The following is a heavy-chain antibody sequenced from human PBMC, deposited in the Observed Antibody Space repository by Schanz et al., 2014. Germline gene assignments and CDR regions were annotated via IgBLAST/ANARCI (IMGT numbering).Heavy chain of an antibody. J-gene: IGHJ4*02. Sequence: QVQLQQWGAGLLKPSETLSLTCAVSGGSFSGYYWSWIRQPPDTGLEWIGEINQSGDTNYNPSLKSRVPLSVDTSNNHFPLKLRPVTAADTAVYYCARLYCSTPGCYVSPNGFAKDYWGQGTLVTVSS. CDR2: INQSGDT. D-gene: IGHD2-2*01. CDR1: GGSFSGYY. V-gene: IGHV4-34*01. CDR3: ARLYCSTPGCYVSPNGFAKDY.